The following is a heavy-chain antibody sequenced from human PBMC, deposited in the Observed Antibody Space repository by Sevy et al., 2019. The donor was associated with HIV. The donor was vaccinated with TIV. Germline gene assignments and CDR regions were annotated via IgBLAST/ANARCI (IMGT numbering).Heavy chain of an antibody. J-gene: IGHJ4*02. Sequence: GESLKISCAASGFTFSNYWMQWVRQVPGKGPTWVSNIRGDGTTTVYADSVKGRFTISRDNAKNTLYLQMNNLRAEDTATYYCARYAYDSNFDYWGQGTLVTVSS. V-gene: IGHV3-74*01. CDR1: GFTFSNYW. CDR3: ARYAYDSNFDY. CDR2: IRGDGTTT. D-gene: IGHD3-16*01.